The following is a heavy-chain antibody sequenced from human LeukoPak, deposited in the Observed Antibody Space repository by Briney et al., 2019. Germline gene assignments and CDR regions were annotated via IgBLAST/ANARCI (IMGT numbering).Heavy chain of an antibody. D-gene: IGHD2-2*01. Sequence: ASVKVSCEASGYTFTGYYMHWVRQAPGQGLEWMGWINPNSGGTNYAQKFQGRVTMTRDTSISTAYMELSRLRSDDTAVYYCARVNIVVVPAADPYYYYYMDVWGKGTTVTVSS. J-gene: IGHJ6*03. CDR1: GYTFTGYY. CDR3: ARVNIVVVPAADPYYYYYMDV. V-gene: IGHV1-2*02. CDR2: INPNSGGT.